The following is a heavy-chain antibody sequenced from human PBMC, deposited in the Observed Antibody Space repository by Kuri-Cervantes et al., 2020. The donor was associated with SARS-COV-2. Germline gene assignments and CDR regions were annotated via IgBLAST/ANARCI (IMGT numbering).Heavy chain of an antibody. Sequence: ASVKVSCKASGYTFTSYGISWVRQAPGQGLEWMGWMNPNSGNTGYAQKFQGRVTMTRNTSISTAYMELSSLRSEDTAVYYCARETYSGYDSHYYYYYGMDVWGQGTTVTVSS. CDR2: MNPNSGNT. D-gene: IGHD5-12*01. CDR1: GYTFTSYG. CDR3: ARETYSGYDSHYYYYYGMDV. J-gene: IGHJ6*02. V-gene: IGHV1-8*02.